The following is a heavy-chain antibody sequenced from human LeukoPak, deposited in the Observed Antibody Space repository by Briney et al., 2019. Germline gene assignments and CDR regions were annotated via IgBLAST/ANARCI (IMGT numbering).Heavy chain of an antibody. V-gene: IGHV3-48*03. CDR2: ISTSGSDT. D-gene: IGHD6-13*01. Sequence: GRSLRLSCAASGFTFSNYAMHWVRQAPGKGLEWVSYISTSGSDTYYADSVKGRFTTSRDNAKNSLYLQMNSLRAEDTAVYYCARVGLIAAAGTPDYWGQGTLVTVSS. J-gene: IGHJ4*02. CDR3: ARVGLIAAAGTPDY. CDR1: GFTFSNYA.